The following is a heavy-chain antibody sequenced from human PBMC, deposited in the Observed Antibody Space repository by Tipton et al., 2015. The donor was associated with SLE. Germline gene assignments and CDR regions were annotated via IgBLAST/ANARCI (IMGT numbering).Heavy chain of an antibody. Sequence: TLSLTCTVSGASINSGTYYWNWIRHPAGKGLEWIGYISHGGGSNYNPSLKSRVTISVDPAKNQFSLKLTAVTAPDTAVYYCARVGLQWLIRYYFDYWGQGALVTVSS. D-gene: IGHD6-19*01. CDR3: ARVGLQWLIRYYFDY. J-gene: IGHJ4*02. CDR1: GASINSGTYY. V-gene: IGHV4-61*09. CDR2: ISHGGGS.